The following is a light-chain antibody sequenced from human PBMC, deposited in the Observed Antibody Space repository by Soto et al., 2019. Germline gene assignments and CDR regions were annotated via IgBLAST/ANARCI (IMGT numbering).Light chain of an antibody. CDR3: SSYAGSNNLV. Sequence: QSVLTQPPSSSGSPGQSVAISCTGTSSDIGGYNYVSWYQQHPGKAPNVMIFEISQRPSGVPDRFSGSESGNTAPLTVSGLQAEDEADYYCSSYAGSNNLVFGGGTKLTVL. J-gene: IGLJ2*01. V-gene: IGLV2-8*01. CDR1: SSDIGGYNY. CDR2: EIS.